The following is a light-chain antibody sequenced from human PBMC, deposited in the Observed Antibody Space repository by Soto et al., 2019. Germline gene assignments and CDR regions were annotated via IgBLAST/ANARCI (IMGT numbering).Light chain of an antibody. Sequence: AIQMTQSPSSLAGSVGDRVTITCRASQDIGNYLGWYQQKSGKAPKLLIYAASSLQSGVSSRFSGSGYGTDFTLTISSLQPEDFATYFCQQVINFPRAFGQGTKVDIK. CDR2: AAS. CDR1: QDIGNY. CDR3: QQVINFPRA. V-gene: IGKV1-6*02. J-gene: IGKJ1*01.